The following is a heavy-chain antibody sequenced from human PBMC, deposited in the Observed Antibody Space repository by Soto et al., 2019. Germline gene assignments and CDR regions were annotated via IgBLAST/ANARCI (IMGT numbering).Heavy chain of an antibody. V-gene: IGHV3-48*01. D-gene: IGHD5-12*01. Sequence: GGSLRLSCAASGFTFSSYSMNWVRQAPGKGLEWVSYISSSSSTIYYADSVKGRFTISRDNAKNSLYLQMNSLRAEDTAVYYCARGLDYSGYDYGDGYNPYYFDYWGQGTLVTVSS. J-gene: IGHJ4*02. CDR1: GFTFSSYS. CDR2: ISSSSSTI. CDR3: ARGLDYSGYDYGDGYNPYYFDY.